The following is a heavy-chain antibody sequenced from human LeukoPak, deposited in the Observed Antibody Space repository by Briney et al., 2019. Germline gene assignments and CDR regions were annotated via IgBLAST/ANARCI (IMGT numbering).Heavy chain of an antibody. Sequence: PSETLSLTCTVSGGSISSSSYYWSWIRQPPGKGLEWIGYIYHSGSTYYNPSLKSRVTISVDRSKNQFSLKLSSVTAADTAVYYCARTARRDSSSWHFDYWGQGTLVTVSS. CDR3: ARTARRDSSSWHFDY. D-gene: IGHD6-13*01. CDR2: IYHSGST. CDR1: GGSISSSSYY. J-gene: IGHJ4*02. V-gene: IGHV4-30-2*01.